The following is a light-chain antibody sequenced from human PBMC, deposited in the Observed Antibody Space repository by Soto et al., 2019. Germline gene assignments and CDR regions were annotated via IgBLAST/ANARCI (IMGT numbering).Light chain of an antibody. CDR1: QGISSY. CDR2: AAS. CDR3: QQLNSYLGGGV. Sequence: DIQLTQSPSFLSASLGDRVTITWRASQGISSYLAWYQQKPGKAPKLLIYAASTLQSGVPSRFSGSGSGKEFTLKISSLQPEDFATYYCQQLNSYLGGGVFGPGTKVDIK. V-gene: IGKV1-9*01. J-gene: IGKJ3*01.